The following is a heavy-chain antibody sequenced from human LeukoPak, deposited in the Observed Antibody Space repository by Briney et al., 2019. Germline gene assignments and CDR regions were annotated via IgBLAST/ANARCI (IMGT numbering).Heavy chain of an antibody. CDR2: IYHSGST. J-gene: IGHJ5*02. D-gene: IGHD2-2*01. CDR1: GGSISSGGYY. Sequence: SETLSLTCTVSGGSISSGGYYWGWIRQPPGKGLEWIGYIYHSGSTYYNPSLKSRVTISVDTAKNQFSLRLSSVTAADTAVYYCARRSSSFDPWGQGTLVTVSS. V-gene: IGHV4-39*01. CDR3: ARRSSSFDP.